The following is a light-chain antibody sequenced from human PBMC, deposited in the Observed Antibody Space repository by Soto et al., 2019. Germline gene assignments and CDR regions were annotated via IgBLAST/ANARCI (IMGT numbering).Light chain of an antibody. CDR1: QSISSG. Sequence: DIQMTQSPSTLAASVGDRVNITCRASQSISSGVAWYQQKPGKAPKFLIYDASSLKSGVPSRFSGSGSGTEFSLTIRSLQPDDCATYYCQQYDTYGFTFGQGTKVDIK. CDR2: DAS. V-gene: IGKV1-5*01. CDR3: QQYDTYGFT. J-gene: IGKJ2*01.